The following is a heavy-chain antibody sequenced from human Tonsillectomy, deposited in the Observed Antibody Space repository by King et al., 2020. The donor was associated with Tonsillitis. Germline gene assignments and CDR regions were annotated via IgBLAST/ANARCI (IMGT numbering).Heavy chain of an antibody. CDR2: ISSSSTYI. Sequence: VQLVESGGGLVKPGGSLRLSCAASGFTFSDYSMNCVRQAPGKGLECVSSISSSSTYIYYADSLQGRFTISRDNAKNSLYLQMTSLRAEDTAVYYCDAGYNSGWYVSEYWGQGTLVTVSA. CDR3: DAGYNSGWYVSEY. V-gene: IGHV3-21*01. D-gene: IGHD6-19*01. J-gene: IGHJ4*02. CDR1: GFTFSDYS.